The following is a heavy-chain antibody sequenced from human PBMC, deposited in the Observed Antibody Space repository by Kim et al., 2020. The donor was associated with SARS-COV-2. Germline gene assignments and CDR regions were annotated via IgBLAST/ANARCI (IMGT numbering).Heavy chain of an antibody. J-gene: IGHJ6*02. Sequence: TVKGRFTISRDTAKNSLYLQMNSLRAEDTAVYYCARDDSSSWYPLYGMDVWGQGTTVTVSS. V-gene: IGHV3-21*04. D-gene: IGHD6-13*01. CDR3: ARDDSSSWYPLYGMDV.